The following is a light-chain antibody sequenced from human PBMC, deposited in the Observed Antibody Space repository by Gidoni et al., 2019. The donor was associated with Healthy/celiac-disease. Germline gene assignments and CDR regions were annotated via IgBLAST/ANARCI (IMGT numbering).Light chain of an antibody. CDR3: AAWDDSLSGPV. V-gene: IGLV1-47*01. CDR2: RNN. Sequence: QSVLTQPPSASGTPGQRVTISCSGSSSNIGSYYVYWYQQLPGTAPKLLIYRNNQRPSGVPDRFSGSKSGASASLAISGLRSEDEADYYCAAWDDSLSGPVFGGGTKLTV. J-gene: IGLJ2*01. CDR1: SSNIGSYY.